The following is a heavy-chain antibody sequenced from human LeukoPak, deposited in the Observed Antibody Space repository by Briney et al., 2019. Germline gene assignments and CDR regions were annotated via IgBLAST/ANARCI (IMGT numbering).Heavy chain of an antibody. CDR2: VSGGGGST. V-gene: IGHV3-23*01. Sequence: GGSLRLSCAASGFTFSTYALTWVRQAPGKGLEWVSGVSGGGGSTYYADSVKGRFTISRDNSKNTLYLQMNSLRAEDTAVYYCAKRKDSGGYYFFDYWGQGTLVTVSS. CDR1: GFTFSTYA. J-gene: IGHJ4*02. D-gene: IGHD3-22*01. CDR3: AKRKDSGGYYFFDY.